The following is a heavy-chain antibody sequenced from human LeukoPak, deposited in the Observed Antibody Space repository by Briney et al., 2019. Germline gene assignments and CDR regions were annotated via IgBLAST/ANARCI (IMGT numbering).Heavy chain of an antibody. CDR1: GFTVSSNY. J-gene: IGHJ4*02. CDR3: ARGYQLLEGGFDY. V-gene: IGHV3-53*01. Sequence: GGSLRLSCAASGFTVSSNYMSWVRQAPGKGLEWVSVIYSGGSTYYADSVKGRFTISRDNSKNTLYLQMNSLRAEDTAVYYCARGYQLLEGGFDYWGQGTLVTVSS. CDR2: IYSGGST. D-gene: IGHD2-2*01.